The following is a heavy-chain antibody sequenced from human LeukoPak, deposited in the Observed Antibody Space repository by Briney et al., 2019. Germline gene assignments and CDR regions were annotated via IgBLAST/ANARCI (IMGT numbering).Heavy chain of an antibody. CDR3: AREHYDSSGSELELDH. D-gene: IGHD3-22*01. CDR1: GFTFSSYS. CDR2: IKQDGSEK. Sequence: GGSLRLSCAASGFTFSSYSMNWVRQAPGKGLEWVANIKQDGSEKYYVDSVKGRFTISRDNAKNSLYLQMNSLRGEETAVYYCAREHYDSSGSELELDHWGQGTLVTVSS. V-gene: IGHV3-7*01. J-gene: IGHJ4*02.